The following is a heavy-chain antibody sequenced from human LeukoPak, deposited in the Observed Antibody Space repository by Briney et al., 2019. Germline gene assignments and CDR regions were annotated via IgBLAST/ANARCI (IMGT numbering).Heavy chain of an antibody. CDR1: GYTFTGYY. V-gene: IGHV1-2*02. CDR3: ARGPYCGGDCYYYYYGMDV. CDR2: INTNSGGT. Sequence: ASVKVSCKASGYTFTGYYMHWVRQAPGQGLEWMGWINTNSGGTNYAQKFQGRVTMTRDTSISTAYMELSSLRSEDTAVYYCARGPYCGGDCYYYYYGMDVWGQGTTVTVSS. D-gene: IGHD2-21*02. J-gene: IGHJ6*02.